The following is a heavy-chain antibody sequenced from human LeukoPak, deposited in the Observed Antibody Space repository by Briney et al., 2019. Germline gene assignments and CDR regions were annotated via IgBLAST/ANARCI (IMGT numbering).Heavy chain of an antibody. J-gene: IGHJ3*02. V-gene: IGHV1-69*01. CDR2: VIPIFGTT. CDR1: GGTFSSYG. CDR3: ARVRRLYYYDSSGLDAFDI. D-gene: IGHD3-22*01. Sequence: SVKVSCKASGGTFSSYGITWARRAPGQGLEWMGGVIPIFGTTNYAQKFQGRVTITADESTSTAYMELSSLRSEDTAVYYCARVRRLYYYDSSGLDAFDIWGQGTMVTVSS.